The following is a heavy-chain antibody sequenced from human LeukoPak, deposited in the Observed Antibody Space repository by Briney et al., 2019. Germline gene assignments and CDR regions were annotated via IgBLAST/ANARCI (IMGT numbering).Heavy chain of an antibody. V-gene: IGHV4-59*12. CDR2: IYYSGST. CDR1: GGSISSYY. Sequence: SETLSLTCTVSGGSISSYYWSWIRQPPGKGLEWIGYIYYSGSTNYNPSLKSRVTMSVDTSKNQFSLKLSSVTAADTAVYYCAREGGPGDYFDYWGQGTLVTVSS. CDR3: AREGGPGDYFDY. D-gene: IGHD4-17*01. J-gene: IGHJ4*02.